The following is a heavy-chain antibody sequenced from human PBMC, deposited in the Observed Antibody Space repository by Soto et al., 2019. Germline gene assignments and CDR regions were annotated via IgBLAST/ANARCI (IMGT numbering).Heavy chain of an antibody. CDR1: GGSISSGGYY. CDR2: IYYSGST. Sequence: SETLSLTCTVSGGSISSGGYYWSWIRQHPGKGLERNGYIYYSGSTYYNPSLKSRVTISVDTSKNQFSLKLSSVTAADTAVYYCARVGYCSSTSCLFNYGMDVWGQGTTVTVSS. V-gene: IGHV4-31*03. CDR3: ARVGYCSSTSCLFNYGMDV. D-gene: IGHD2-2*01. J-gene: IGHJ6*02.